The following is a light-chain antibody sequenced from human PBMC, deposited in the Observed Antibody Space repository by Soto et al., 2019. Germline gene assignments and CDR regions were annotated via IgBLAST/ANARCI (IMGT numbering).Light chain of an antibody. J-gene: IGLJ7*01. CDR2: LNSGGSH. CDR1: SGHTTYD. CDR3: QTWGTAIHAV. Sequence: QPVLTQSPSASASLGASVQLTCTLSSGHTTYDIAWHQQQPGKGPRFLMRLNSGGSHIKGDGIPDRFSGSSSGAERYLTISRLQSEDEAAYYCQTWGTAIHAVFGGGTQLTVL. V-gene: IGLV4-69*01.